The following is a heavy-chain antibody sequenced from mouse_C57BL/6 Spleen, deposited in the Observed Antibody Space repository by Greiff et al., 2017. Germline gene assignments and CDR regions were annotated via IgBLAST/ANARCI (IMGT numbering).Heavy chain of an antibody. CDR1: GYSITSCYY. V-gene: IGHV3-6*01. D-gene: IGHD2-4*01. J-gene: IGHJ3*01. Sequence: EVQVVESGPGLVKPSQSLSLTCSVTGYSITSCYYWNWIRQIPGDKLEWMGYISYDGSNNYNPSLKNRITITLDPSKNQFFMKLKSVTTEDTATYYCAREGYDYDGAWFAYWGQGTLVTVSA. CDR3: AREGYDYDGAWFAY. CDR2: ISYDGSN.